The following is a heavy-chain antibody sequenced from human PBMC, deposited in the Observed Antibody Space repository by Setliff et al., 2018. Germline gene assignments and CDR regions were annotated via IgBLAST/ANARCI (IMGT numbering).Heavy chain of an antibody. CDR2: IIPIFGTA. Sequence: SVKVSCKASGGTFSSYGISWVRQAPGQGLEWMGRIIPIFGTANYAQKFQGRVTITADKSTSTAYMELSRLRSEDTAVYYCARRPPNGFGEFGNAFDIWGQGTMVTVSS. CDR3: ARRPPNGFGEFGNAFDI. CDR1: GGTFSSYG. V-gene: IGHV1-69*06. D-gene: IGHD3-10*01. J-gene: IGHJ3*02.